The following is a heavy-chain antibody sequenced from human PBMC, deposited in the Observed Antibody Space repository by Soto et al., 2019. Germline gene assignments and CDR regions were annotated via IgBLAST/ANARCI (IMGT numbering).Heavy chain of an antibody. CDR1: GYTFTAYP. J-gene: IGHJ4*02. D-gene: IGHD3-10*01. CDR2: INAANGDT. V-gene: IGHV1-3*01. CDR3: ARKDYYGAGVYYFDH. Sequence: ASVKVSFKASGYTFTAYPMHWVRQAPGQRLEWMGWINAANGDTGYSQKFHDRVTFTRDTSATTVYMELSSLTSEDTAVYYCARKDYYGAGVYYFDHWGQGTLVTVSS.